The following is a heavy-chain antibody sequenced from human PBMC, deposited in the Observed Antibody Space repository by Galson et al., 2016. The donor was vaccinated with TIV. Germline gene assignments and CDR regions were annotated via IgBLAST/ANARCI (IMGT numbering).Heavy chain of an antibody. CDR2: INAGTGDT. CDR1: GYTITSYA. V-gene: IGHV1-3*01. D-gene: IGHD3-16*01. CDR3: ARDFGGSFSPFYGMDV. Sequence: SVKVSCKASGYTITSYAMHWVRQAPGQRFEWMGWINAGTGDTKFSQKFQGRVTLTRDTSASTVYMGLSSLTSEDTAEYYCARDFGGSFSPFYGMDVWGQGTTVTVSS. J-gene: IGHJ6*02.